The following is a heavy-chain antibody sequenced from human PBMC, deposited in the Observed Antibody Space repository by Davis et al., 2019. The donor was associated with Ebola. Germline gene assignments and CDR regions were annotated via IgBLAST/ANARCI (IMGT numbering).Heavy chain of an antibody. CDR2: ISYDGSNK. J-gene: IGHJ4*02. V-gene: IGHV3-30*04. Sequence: GESLKISCAASGFTFSGSAMHWVRQAPGKGLEWVAVISYDGSNKYYADSVKGRFTISGDNSKNTLYLQMNSLRVDDTAVYYCAKGSGSGSYAGRTVDHWGQGILVTVSS. D-gene: IGHD3-16*01. CDR3: AKGSGSGSYAGRTVDH. CDR1: GFTFSGSA.